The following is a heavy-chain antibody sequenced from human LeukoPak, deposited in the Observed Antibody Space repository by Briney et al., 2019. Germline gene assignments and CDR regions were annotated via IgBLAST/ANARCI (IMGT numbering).Heavy chain of an antibody. CDR2: IYHSGST. J-gene: IGHJ4*02. CDR1: GYSISSGYY. V-gene: IGHV4-38-2*02. D-gene: IGHD3-10*01. CDR3: ARVLTLFRGGFDY. Sequence: SETLSLTCTVSGYSISSGYYWGWIRQPPGKGLEWIGSIYHSGSTYYNPSLKSRVTISVDTSKNQFSLKLSSVTAADTAMYYCARVLTLFRGGFDYWGQGTLVTVSS.